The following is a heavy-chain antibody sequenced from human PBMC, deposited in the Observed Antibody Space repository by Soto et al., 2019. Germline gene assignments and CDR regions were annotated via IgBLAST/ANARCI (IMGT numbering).Heavy chain of an antibody. CDR2: IHYSGST. J-gene: IGHJ4*02. CDR1: GGSISSYY. Sequence: SETLSLTCTVSGGSISSYYWSWIRQPPGKGLEWIGYIHYSGSTNYNPSLKSRVTISVDTSKNQFSLKLSSVTAADTAVYYCARGWGKVYFDYWGQGTLVTVS. V-gene: IGHV4-59*01. D-gene: IGHD7-27*01. CDR3: ARGWGKVYFDY.